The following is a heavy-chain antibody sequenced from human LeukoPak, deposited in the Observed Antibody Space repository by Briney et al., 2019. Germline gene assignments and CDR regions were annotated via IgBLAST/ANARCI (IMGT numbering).Heavy chain of an antibody. V-gene: IGHV3-73*01. CDR1: GFTFGGSV. D-gene: IGHD3-10*01. CDR3: TRQLGELLSGTLYYYYLDV. J-gene: IGHJ6*03. CDR2: IRREANTYVT. Sequence: GGSLRLSCAASGFTFGGSVMHWVRQASGKGLEWVGHIRREANTYVTTYAASLKGRFTISRDDSKNTAYLQMNSLKTEDTAVYYCTRQLGELLSGTLYYYYLDVWGKGTTVTVSS.